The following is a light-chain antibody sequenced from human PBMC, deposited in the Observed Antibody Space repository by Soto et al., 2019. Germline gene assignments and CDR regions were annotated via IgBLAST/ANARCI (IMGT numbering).Light chain of an antibody. CDR3: SSSGGSPTYV. CDR1: SSDVGGYKF. CDR2: EVS. V-gene: IGLV2-14*01. Sequence: QSVLTQPASVSGSPGQSITISCTGTSSDVGGYKFVSWYQQHPGKVPRLMIYEVSNRPSGVSNRFSGSKSGNTASLTISGLQAEDEADYYCSSSGGSPTYVFGTGTKVTVL. J-gene: IGLJ1*01.